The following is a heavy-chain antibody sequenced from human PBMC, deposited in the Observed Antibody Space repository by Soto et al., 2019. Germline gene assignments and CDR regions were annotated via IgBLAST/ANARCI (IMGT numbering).Heavy chain of an antibody. J-gene: IGHJ6*02. CDR2: MNPNSGNT. D-gene: IGHD2-2*02. CDR3: ARARAYCSSTSCYMVWRGPHYYYGMDV. CDR1: GYTFTSYD. V-gene: IGHV1-8*01. Sequence: ASVKVSCKASGYTFTSYDINWVRQATGQGLEWMGWMNPNSGNTGYAQKFQGRVTMTRNTSISTAYMELSSLRSEDTAVYYCARARAYCSSTSCYMVWRGPHYYYGMDVWRQVTTVTVSS.